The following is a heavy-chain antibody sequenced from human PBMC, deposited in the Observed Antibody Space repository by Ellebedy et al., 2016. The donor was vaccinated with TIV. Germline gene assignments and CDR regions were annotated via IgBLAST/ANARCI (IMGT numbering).Heavy chain of an antibody. D-gene: IGHD2-21*02. Sequence: PGGSLRLSCVASGFTFNSYWMQWVRQAPGKGLVWVSGINSDGSSTFYADSVQGRLTVARDNAKNTRYLQMNSLRAEDTAGYYCARYARLPGGIDDWGQGTLVPVSS. CDR1: GFTFNSYW. CDR3: ARYARLPGGIDD. V-gene: IGHV3-74*01. J-gene: IGHJ4*02. CDR2: INSDGSST.